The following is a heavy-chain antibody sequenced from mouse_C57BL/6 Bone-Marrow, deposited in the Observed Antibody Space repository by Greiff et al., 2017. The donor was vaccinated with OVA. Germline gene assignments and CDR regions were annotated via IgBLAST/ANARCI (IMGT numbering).Heavy chain of an antibody. CDR1: GYTFTSYW. J-gene: IGHJ1*03. V-gene: IGHV1-72*01. CDR2: IDPNSGGT. CDR3: ARDMGIYYGSSPWYFDV. Sequence: QVHVKQPGAELVKPGASVKLSCKASGYTFTSYWMHWVKQRPGRGLEWIGRIDPNSGGTKYNEKFKSKATLTVDKPSSTAYMQLSSLTSEDSAVYYCARDMGIYYGSSPWYFDVWGTGTTVTVSS. D-gene: IGHD1-1*01.